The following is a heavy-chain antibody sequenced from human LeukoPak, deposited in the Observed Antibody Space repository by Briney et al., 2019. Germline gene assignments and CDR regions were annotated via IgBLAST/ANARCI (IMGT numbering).Heavy chain of an antibody. D-gene: IGHD5-12*01. Sequence: SETLSLTCTVSGYSIRSGYYWGWIRQPPGKGLEWIGSIYYSVNTHYNPSLKSRVTISVDTSKNQFSLTLSSVTAADTAVYYCARGYSGYDPPSGYWGQGSLVSVSS. CDR3: ARGYSGYDPPSGY. J-gene: IGHJ4*02. CDR1: GYSIRSGYY. CDR2: IYYSVNT. V-gene: IGHV4-38-2*02.